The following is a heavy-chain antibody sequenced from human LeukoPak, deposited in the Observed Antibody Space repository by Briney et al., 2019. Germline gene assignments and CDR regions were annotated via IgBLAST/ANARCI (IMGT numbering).Heavy chain of an antibody. V-gene: IGHV1-69*04. Sequence: GSSVKVSCKASGGTFSSYAISWVRQAPGQGLEWMGRIIPILGIANYAQKFQGKVTITADKSTSTAYMELSSLRSEDTAVYYCARTGGGGSPNIYQGSFDYWGQGTLVTVSS. D-gene: IGHD3-10*01. J-gene: IGHJ4*02. CDR3: ARTGGGGSPNIYQGSFDY. CDR1: GGTFSSYA. CDR2: IIPILGIA.